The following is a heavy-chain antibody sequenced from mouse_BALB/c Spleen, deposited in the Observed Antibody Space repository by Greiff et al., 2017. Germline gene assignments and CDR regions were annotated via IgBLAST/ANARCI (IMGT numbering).Heavy chain of an antibody. D-gene: IGHD2-1*01. J-gene: IGHJ3*01. Sequence: QVQLQQSGAELAKPGASVKMSCKASGYTFTSYWMHWVKQRPGQGLEWIGYINPSTGYTEYNQKFKDKATLTADKSSSTAYMQLSSLTSEDSAVYYCARIYGKSWFAYWGQGTLVTVSA. CDR2: INPSTGYT. V-gene: IGHV1-7*01. CDR1: GYTFTSYW. CDR3: ARIYGKSWFAY.